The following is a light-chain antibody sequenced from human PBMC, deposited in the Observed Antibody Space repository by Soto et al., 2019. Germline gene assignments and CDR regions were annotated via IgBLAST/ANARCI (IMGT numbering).Light chain of an antibody. CDR1: QDDNKF. CDR2: SAS. J-gene: IGKJ2*01. V-gene: IGKV1-9*01. Sequence: IQLTQSPSSQSASVGDRVTLTCRASQDDNKFLAWFQQTPGKAPKLLVYSASTLHSGVPSRFSGSGSGTDFALTISSLQPEDFATYYCQQLKTYPYTFGQGTRLDIK. CDR3: QQLKTYPYT.